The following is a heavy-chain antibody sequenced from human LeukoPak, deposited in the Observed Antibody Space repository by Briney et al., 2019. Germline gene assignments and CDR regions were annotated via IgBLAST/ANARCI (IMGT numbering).Heavy chain of an antibody. J-gene: IGHJ4*02. V-gene: IGHV1-2*02. CDR3: QCGYGDYTENY. D-gene: IGHD4-17*01. Sequence: ASVKVPCKASGYTFTGYYMHWVRQAPGQGLEWMGWINPNSGGTNYAQKFQDRVTMTRDTSISTAYMELSRLRSDDTAVYYCQCGYGDYTENYWGQGTLVTVSS. CDR1: GYTFTGYY. CDR2: INPNSGGT.